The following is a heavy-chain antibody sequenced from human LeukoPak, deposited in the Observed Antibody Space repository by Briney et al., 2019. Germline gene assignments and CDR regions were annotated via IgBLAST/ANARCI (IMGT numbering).Heavy chain of an antibody. Sequence: PSETLSLTCSVSGGSISSSDYYWGWIRQPPGKGLEWIGIMFYNGATKSNPSLSSRVTMSIDTSKNQFSLKLRSVTAADTAVYYCAREARFALPVVGSGDYWGQGTLVTVSS. V-gene: IGHV4-39*07. CDR1: GGSISSSDYY. CDR2: MFYNGAT. CDR3: AREARFALPVVGSGDY. D-gene: IGHD6-19*01. J-gene: IGHJ4*02.